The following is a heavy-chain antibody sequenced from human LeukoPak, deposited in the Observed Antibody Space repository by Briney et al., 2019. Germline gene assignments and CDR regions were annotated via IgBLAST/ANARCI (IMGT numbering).Heavy chain of an antibody. CDR2: IYYSGST. J-gene: IGHJ2*01. V-gene: IGHV4-59*12. CDR1: GGSISSYY. Sequence: SETLSLTCTVSGGSISSYYWSWIRQPPGRGLEWIGYIYYSGSTNYNPSLKRRVTMSVDTSQNQFFLKVNSVTAADTAVYYCARVTQKLERIAVARTSEWRANWYFDLWGRGTLVTVSS. CDR3: ARVTQKLERIAVARTSEWRANWYFDL. D-gene: IGHD6-19*01.